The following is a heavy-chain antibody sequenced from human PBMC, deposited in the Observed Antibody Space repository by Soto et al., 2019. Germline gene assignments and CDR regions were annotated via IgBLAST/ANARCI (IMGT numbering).Heavy chain of an antibody. Sequence: SETLSLTCAVYGGSFSGNYCGWTHQPPGSGVEWMGKRNHRGSTNYNQSLKGRVTISVDTSKNQFSLKLSSVTAADTAVYYCARDRYSSGWYPTLPFDYWGQGTLVTVSS. D-gene: IGHD6-19*01. CDR1: GGSFSGNY. J-gene: IGHJ4*02. CDR2: RNHRGST. CDR3: ARDRYSSGWYPTLPFDY. V-gene: IGHV4-34*01.